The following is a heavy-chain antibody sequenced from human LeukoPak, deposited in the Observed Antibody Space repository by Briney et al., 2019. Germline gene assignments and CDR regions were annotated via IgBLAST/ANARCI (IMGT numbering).Heavy chain of an antibody. D-gene: IGHD3-22*01. CDR2: IIPIFGTA. CDR1: GYTFTSYD. V-gene: IGHV1-69*13. CDR3: ASTYYDSSGYGDYYYGMDV. J-gene: IGHJ6*02. Sequence: EASVKVSCKASGYTFTSYDINWVRQAPGQGLEWMGGIIPIFGTANYAQKFQGRVTITADESTSTAYMELSSLRSEDTAVYYCASTYYDSSGYGDYYYGMDVWGQGTTVTVSS.